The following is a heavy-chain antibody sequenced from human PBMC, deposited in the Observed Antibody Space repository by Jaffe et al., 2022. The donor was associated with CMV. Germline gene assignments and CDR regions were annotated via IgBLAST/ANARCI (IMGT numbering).Heavy chain of an antibody. D-gene: IGHD6-13*01. CDR1: GFNLNNYW. CDR3: VRHGVFGSSASDLYFYIDV. CDR2: VFPVESNV. Sequence: EVHLVQSGAEARKPGESLKISCEASGFNLNNYWIGWVRQLPGKGLDWMGMVFPVESNVTYSPSFQGHVTISADKSLNIVFLQWSSLKASETAIYYCVRHGVFGSSASDLYFYIDVWGKGTAVTVSS. V-gene: IGHV5-51*01. J-gene: IGHJ6*03.